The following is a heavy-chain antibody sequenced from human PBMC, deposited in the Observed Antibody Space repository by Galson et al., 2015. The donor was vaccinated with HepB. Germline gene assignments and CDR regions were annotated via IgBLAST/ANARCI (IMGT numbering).Heavy chain of an antibody. CDR3: ARVSAWGYYDY. D-gene: IGHD3-16*01. Sequence: SLRLSCAASGFSFRNYAMHWVRQAPGKGLDWVAVLSYDETKTYYADSVKGRFTVSRDNSKYTLYLQMNSLRPEDTAVYYCARVSAWGYYDYWGQGTLVTVSS. CDR2: LSYDETKT. J-gene: IGHJ4*02. V-gene: IGHV3-30-3*01. CDR1: GFSFRNYA.